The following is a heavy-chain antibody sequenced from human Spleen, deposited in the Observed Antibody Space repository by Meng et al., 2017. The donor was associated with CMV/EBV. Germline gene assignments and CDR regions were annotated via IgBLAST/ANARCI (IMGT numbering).Heavy chain of an antibody. V-gene: IGHV4-34*01. D-gene: IGHD3-3*01. J-gene: IGHJ5*02. Sequence: GSLSGYYWNWIRQPPGKGLEWIGGINHSGSTNYNPSLKSRVTISVDTSKTQFSLKLGSVTAADTAVYYCARHSGHDFWSGPRGWFDPWGQGTLVTVSS. CDR1: GSLSGYY. CDR2: INHSGST. CDR3: ARHSGHDFWSGPRGWFDP.